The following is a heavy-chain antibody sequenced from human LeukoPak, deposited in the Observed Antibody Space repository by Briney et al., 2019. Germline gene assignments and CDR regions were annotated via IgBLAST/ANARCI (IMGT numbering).Heavy chain of an antibody. V-gene: IGHV3-53*01. CDR1: GFTVSSNY. Sequence: GGSLRLSCAASGFTVSSNYMSWVRQAPGKGLEWASVIYSGGSTYYADSVKGRFTISRDNSKNTLYLQMNSLRAEDTAVYYCARHYYDSSGYYWDYWGQGTLVTVSS. D-gene: IGHD3-22*01. J-gene: IGHJ4*02. CDR3: ARHYYDSSGYYWDY. CDR2: IYSGGST.